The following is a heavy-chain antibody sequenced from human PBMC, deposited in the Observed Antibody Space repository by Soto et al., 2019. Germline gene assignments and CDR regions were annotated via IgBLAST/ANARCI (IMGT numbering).Heavy chain of an antibody. J-gene: IGHJ4*02. V-gene: IGHV4-59*01. CDR2: IYYSGST. D-gene: IGHD2-15*01. Sequence: SETLSLTCTVSGGSISSYYWSWIRQHPGKGLEWIGYIYYSGSTNYNPSLKSRVTISVDTSKNQFSLKLSSVTAADTAVYYCARLVVGSDYFDYWGQGTLVTVSS. CDR1: GGSISSYY. CDR3: ARLVVGSDYFDY.